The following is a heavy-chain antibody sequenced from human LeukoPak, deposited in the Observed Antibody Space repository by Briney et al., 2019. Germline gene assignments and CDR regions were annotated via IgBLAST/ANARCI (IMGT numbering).Heavy chain of an antibody. Sequence: ASVKVSCKASGYTFTSYYMHWVRQAPGQGLEWMGIINPSGGSTSYAQKFQGRVTTTRDTSTSTVYMELSSLRSEDTAVYYCARDLYPTWIQLLGPFDYWGQGTLVTVSS. CDR3: ARDLYPTWIQLLGPFDY. V-gene: IGHV1-46*01. CDR2: INPSGGST. CDR1: GYTFTSYY. D-gene: IGHD5-18*01. J-gene: IGHJ4*02.